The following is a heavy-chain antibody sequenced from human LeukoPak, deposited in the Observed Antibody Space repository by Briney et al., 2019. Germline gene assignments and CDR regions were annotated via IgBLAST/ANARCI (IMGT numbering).Heavy chain of an antibody. Sequence: GGSLRLSCAASGFTFSDYYMSWIRQAPGKGLEWVSYISSSGSTIYYADSVKGRFTISRDNAKNSLYLQMNSLRAEGTAVYYCARVQLWLFFDYWGQGTLVTVSS. CDR2: ISSSGSTI. CDR1: GFTFSDYY. V-gene: IGHV3-11*01. J-gene: IGHJ4*02. CDR3: ARVQLWLFFDY. D-gene: IGHD5-18*01.